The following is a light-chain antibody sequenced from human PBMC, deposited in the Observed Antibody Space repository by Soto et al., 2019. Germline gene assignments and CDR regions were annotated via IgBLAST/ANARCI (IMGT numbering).Light chain of an antibody. J-gene: IGLJ2*01. Sequence: QSALTQPASVSGSHGQSITISCTGTSSDVGSYNLVSWNQQHPGKAPKLMIYEVSKRPSGVSNRFSGSKSGNTASLTISGLQAEDEADYYCCSYAGSSTVVFGGGTKVTVL. V-gene: IGLV2-23*02. CDR3: CSYAGSSTVV. CDR1: SSDVGSYNL. CDR2: EVS.